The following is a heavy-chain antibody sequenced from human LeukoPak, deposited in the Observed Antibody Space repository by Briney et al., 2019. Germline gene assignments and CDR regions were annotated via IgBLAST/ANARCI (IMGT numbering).Heavy chain of an antibody. V-gene: IGHV3-15*01. Sequence: PGGSLRLSCAASGFTFSNAWMSWVRQAPGKGLEWVGRIKSKTVGGTTDYAAPVKGRFTISRDDSKNTLYLQMHSLKTEDTAVYYCTTDGSGSYYHDYWRQGTLVTVSS. J-gene: IGHJ4*02. CDR3: TTDGSGSYYHDY. CDR2: IKSKTVGGTT. D-gene: IGHD3-10*01. CDR1: GFTFSNAW.